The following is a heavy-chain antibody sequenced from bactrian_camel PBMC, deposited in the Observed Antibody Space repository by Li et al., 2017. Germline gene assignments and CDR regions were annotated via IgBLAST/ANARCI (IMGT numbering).Heavy chain of an antibody. D-gene: IGHD3*01. CDR1: GFTFSSYY. J-gene: IGHJ6*01. CDR3: ATDSSLYWYDSFGH. V-gene: IGHV3-2*01. Sequence: HVQLVESGGGLVQPGGSLRVFCATSGFTFSSYYMSWVRQAPGKGLEWVINLDSDGWNTHYADSVKGRFTLSRDNAKNTLYLQLNTLKTEDTAMYYCATDSSLYWYDSFGHWGQGTQVTVS. CDR2: LDSDGWNT.